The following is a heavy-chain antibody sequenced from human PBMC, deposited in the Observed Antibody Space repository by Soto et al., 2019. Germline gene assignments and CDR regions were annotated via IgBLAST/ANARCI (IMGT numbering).Heavy chain of an antibody. CDR1: GGSISSYY. Sequence: SETLSLTCTVSGGSISSYYWSWIRQPPGKGLEWIGYMYNSGSTNYNPSLKSRVTISVDTSKNQFSLKLSSVTAADTAVYYCARLHGYCISSSCHGHYAMDVWGQGTTVTVSS. D-gene: IGHD2-2*01. CDR3: ARLHGYCISSSCHGHYAMDV. J-gene: IGHJ6*02. CDR2: MYNSGST. V-gene: IGHV4-59*01.